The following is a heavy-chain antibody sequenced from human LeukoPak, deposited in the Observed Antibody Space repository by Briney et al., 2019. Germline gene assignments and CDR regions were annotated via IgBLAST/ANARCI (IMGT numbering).Heavy chain of an antibody. J-gene: IGHJ4*02. CDR3: TRVWGYSYGLDY. CDR1: GFTFSGSA. Sequence: PGGSLRLSCAASGFTFSGSAMHWVRQASGKGLEWVGRIRSKANSYATAYAASVKGRFTISRDDSKNTAYLQMNSLKTEDTAVYYCTRVWGYSYGLDYWGQGTLVTVSS. V-gene: IGHV3-73*01. D-gene: IGHD5-18*01. CDR2: IRSKANSYAT.